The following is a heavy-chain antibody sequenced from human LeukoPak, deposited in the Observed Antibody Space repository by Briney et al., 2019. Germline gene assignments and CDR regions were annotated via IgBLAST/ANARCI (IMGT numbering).Heavy chain of an antibody. CDR1: GGSFSCYY. V-gene: IGHV4-34*01. Sequence: PSETLSLTCAVYGGSFSCYYWSWIRQPPGKGLEWIGEINHSGSTNYNPSLKSRVTISVDTSKNQFSLKLSSVTAADTAVYYCARSMKGAFDIWGQGTMVTVSS. CDR2: INHSGST. J-gene: IGHJ3*02. CDR3: ARSMKGAFDI. D-gene: IGHD3-22*01.